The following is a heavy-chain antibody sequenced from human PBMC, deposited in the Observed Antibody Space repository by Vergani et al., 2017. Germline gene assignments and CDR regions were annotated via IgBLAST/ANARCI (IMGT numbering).Heavy chain of an antibody. J-gene: IGHJ4*02. V-gene: IGHV3-23*01. D-gene: IGHD3-16*01. CDR3: TRMGGLGEPFDY. CDR2: ISGPGLST. CDR1: GFTFSNSA. Sequence: LESGGGLVQSGGSLRLSCAASGFTFSNSAVSWVRQAPGRGLAWVSSISGPGLSTYYADSVKGRFSISRDNSKNTTYLQMNSLKTEDTAMYYCTRMGGLGEPFDYWGQGTLVTVSS.